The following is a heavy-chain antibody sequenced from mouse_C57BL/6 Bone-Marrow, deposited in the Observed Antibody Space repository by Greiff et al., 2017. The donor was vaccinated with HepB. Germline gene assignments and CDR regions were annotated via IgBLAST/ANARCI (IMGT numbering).Heavy chain of an antibody. Sequence: EVHLVESGGGLVKPGGSLKLSCAASGFTFSSYAMSWVRQTPEKRLEWVATISDGGSYTYYPDNVKGRFTISRDNAKNNLYLQMSHLKSEDTAMYYCARDEGTTVVALYAMDYWGQGTSVTVSS. J-gene: IGHJ4*01. CDR2: ISDGGSYT. D-gene: IGHD1-1*01. V-gene: IGHV5-4*01. CDR1: GFTFSSYA. CDR3: ARDEGTTVVALYAMDY.